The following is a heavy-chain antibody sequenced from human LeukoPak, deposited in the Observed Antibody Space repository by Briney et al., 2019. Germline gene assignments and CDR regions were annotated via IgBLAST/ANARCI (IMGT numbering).Heavy chain of an antibody. D-gene: IGHD3-22*01. CDR1: GGSFSGYY. CDR2: IHTSGST. J-gene: IGHJ4*02. CDR3: ARGGYYYDSSGYYSFDY. V-gene: IGHV4-59*10. Sequence: SETLSLTCAVYGGSFSGYYWSWIRQPAGKGLEWIGRIHTSGSTNYNPSLKSRVTMSVDTSKNQFSLKLSSVTVADTAVYYCARGGYYYDSSGYYSFDYWGQGTLVTVSS.